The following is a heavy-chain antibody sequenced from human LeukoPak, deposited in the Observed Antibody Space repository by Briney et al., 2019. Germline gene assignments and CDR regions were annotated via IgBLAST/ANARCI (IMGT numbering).Heavy chain of an antibody. CDR2: IHYSGST. D-gene: IGHD2-2*01. CDR3: ARLAYCTSTSCYPNY. V-gene: IGHV4-39*01. J-gene: IGHJ4*02. Sequence: SETLSLTCAVSGASISSGSYYWGWIRQPPGKGLEWIASIHYSGSTDYNPSLKSRVTISVDTSENQFSLKLRFMTAADTAVYYCARLAYCTSTSCYPNYWGQGTLVTVSS. CDR1: GASISSGSYY.